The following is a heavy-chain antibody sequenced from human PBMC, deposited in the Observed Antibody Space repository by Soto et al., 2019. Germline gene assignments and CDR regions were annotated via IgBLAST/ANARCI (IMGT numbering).Heavy chain of an antibody. CDR3: AKLKAYSYGPGAYFDY. Sequence: GFLRLSCAASGFTFSSYSMSWVRQAPGKGLEWVSAISGSGGSTDYVDSVKGRFTISRDNSKNTLYLQMNSLRAEDTAVYYCAKLKAYSYGPGAYFDYWGQGTLVTVSS. CDR1: GFTFSSYS. J-gene: IGHJ4*02. V-gene: IGHV3-23*01. D-gene: IGHD5-18*01. CDR2: ISGSGGST.